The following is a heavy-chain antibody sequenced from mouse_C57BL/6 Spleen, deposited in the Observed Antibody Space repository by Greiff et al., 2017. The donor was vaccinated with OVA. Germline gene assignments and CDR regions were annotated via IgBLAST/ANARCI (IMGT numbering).Heavy chain of an antibody. D-gene: IGHD2-13*01. J-gene: IGHJ4*01. CDR1: GYTFTSYG. CDR3: ARSGYYGEYYAMDY. Sequence: QVQLQQSGAELARPGASVKLSCKASGYTFTSYGISWVKQRTGQGLEWIGEIYPRSGNTYYNEKFKGKATLTADKSSSTAYMELRSLTSEDSAVYFCARSGYYGEYYAMDYWGQGTSVTVSS. V-gene: IGHV1-81*01. CDR2: IYPRSGNT.